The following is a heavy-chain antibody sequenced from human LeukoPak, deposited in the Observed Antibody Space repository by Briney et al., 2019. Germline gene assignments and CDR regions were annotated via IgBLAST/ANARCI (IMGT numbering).Heavy chain of an antibody. V-gene: IGHV3-23*01. CDR2: ISSSGGST. CDR1: GFTFSNYA. D-gene: IGHD6-13*01. CDR3: AKNVAAAGPLFDY. Sequence: GGSLRLSCAASGFTFSNYAMSWVRQAPGKGLEWVSISSSGGSTYYADSVKGRFTISRDNSKNTLYLQMNSLRAEDTAVYYCAKNVAAAGPLFDYWGQGTLVTVSS. J-gene: IGHJ4*02.